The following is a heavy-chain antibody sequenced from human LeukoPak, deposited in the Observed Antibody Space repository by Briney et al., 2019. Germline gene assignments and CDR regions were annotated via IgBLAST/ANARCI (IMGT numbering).Heavy chain of an antibody. CDR1: GFTFSSYE. Sequence: GGSLRLSCAASGFTFSSYEMNWVRQAPGKGLEWVSYISGVASTIYYADSVKGRFTISRDNAKNSLYLQMNSLRAEDTAVYYCARDTPPSYYHYMDVWGKGTTVTVSS. CDR2: ISGVASTI. V-gene: IGHV3-48*03. J-gene: IGHJ6*03. CDR3: ARDTPPSYYHYMDV.